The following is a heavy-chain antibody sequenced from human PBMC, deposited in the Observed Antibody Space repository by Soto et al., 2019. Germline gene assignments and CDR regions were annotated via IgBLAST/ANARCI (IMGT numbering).Heavy chain of an antibody. CDR3: TSLYYGH. D-gene: IGHD4-17*01. CDR1: EFTFANAW. V-gene: IGHV3-15*01. J-gene: IGHJ4*02. Sequence: EVQLVESGGGLVKPGGSLRLSCAASEFTFANAWISWVRQAPGKGLEWVWRIKSKADGGTTDYAAHVNGRFTISRDESQNTLYMQMNSLKTEDTAVYYCTSLYYGHWGQGTPVTVSS. CDR2: IKSKADGGTT.